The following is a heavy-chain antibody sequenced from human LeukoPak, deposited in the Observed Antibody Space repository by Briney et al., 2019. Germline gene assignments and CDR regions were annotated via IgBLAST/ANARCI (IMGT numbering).Heavy chain of an antibody. CDR1: GFTVSSNY. J-gene: IGHJ4*02. D-gene: IGHD3-10*01. CDR3: ARDSSGNFIPDYFDY. CDR2: IYSGGST. V-gene: IGHV3-66*01. Sequence: GGSLRLSCAASGFTVSSNYMSWVRQAPGKGLEWVSVIYSGGSTYYADSVKGRFTISRDNAKNSLYLQMNSLRAEDTAVYYCARDSSGNFIPDYFDYWGQGTLVTVSS.